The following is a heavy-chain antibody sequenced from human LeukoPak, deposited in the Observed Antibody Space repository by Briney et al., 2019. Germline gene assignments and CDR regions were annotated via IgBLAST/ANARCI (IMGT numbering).Heavy chain of an antibody. CDR2: IDPDGSTT. Sequence: GGSLRLSCAASGFTLSSYWMHWVRQAPGEGLVWVSRIDPDGSTTNYADSVKGRFTTSRDNAKNTLYLQMNSLRAEDTALYYCTRVQAGRAGLMDVWGRGTTVTV. V-gene: IGHV3-74*01. D-gene: IGHD6-13*01. CDR1: GFTLSSYW. CDR3: TRVQAGRAGLMDV. J-gene: IGHJ6*02.